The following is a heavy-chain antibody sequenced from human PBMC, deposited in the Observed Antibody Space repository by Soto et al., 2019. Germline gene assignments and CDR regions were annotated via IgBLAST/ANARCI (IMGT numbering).Heavy chain of an antibody. Sequence: QVQLVESGGGLVKPGGSLRLSCAASGFSFSASSMSWVRQAPGKGLEWVSYISGTSSYTGYADSVKGRFTISRDNAKNSLYLQMNILRVEDTDVYDCAIDIGGYGPPDVWGQGTTVTVSS. CDR3: AIDIGGYGPPDV. J-gene: IGHJ6*02. D-gene: IGHD3-16*01. V-gene: IGHV3-11*06. CDR1: GFSFSASS. CDR2: ISGTSSYT.